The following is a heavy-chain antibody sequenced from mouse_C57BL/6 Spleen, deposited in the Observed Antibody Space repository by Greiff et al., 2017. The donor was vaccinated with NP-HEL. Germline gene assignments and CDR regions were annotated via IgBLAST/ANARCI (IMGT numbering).Heavy chain of an antibody. CDR1: GYSFTGYY. Sequence: EVQLQQSGPELVKPGASVKISCKASGYSFTGYYMNWVKQSPEKSLEWIGEINPSTGGTTYNQKFKAKATLTVDKSSSTAYMQLKSLTSEDSAVYYCARYYYYGSAWFAYWGQGTLVTVSA. CDR2: INPSTGGT. D-gene: IGHD1-1*01. V-gene: IGHV1-42*01. J-gene: IGHJ3*01. CDR3: ARYYYYGSAWFAY.